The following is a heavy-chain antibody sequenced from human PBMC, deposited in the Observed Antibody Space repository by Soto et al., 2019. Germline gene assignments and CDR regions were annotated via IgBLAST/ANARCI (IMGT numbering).Heavy chain of an antibody. V-gene: IGHV3-15*07. J-gene: IGHJ4*02. Sequence: EVQLVESGGGLVKPGGSLRLSCAASGFTFSNAWMNWVRQAPGKGLEWVGRIKSKTDGGTTDYAAPVKGRFTISRDDSKNTLYLQMNSLTTEDTAVYYCTTHRILTTVTTFDYWGQGTLVTVSS. CDR3: TTHRILTTVTTFDY. CDR1: GFTFSNAW. CDR2: IKSKTDGGTT. D-gene: IGHD4-17*01.